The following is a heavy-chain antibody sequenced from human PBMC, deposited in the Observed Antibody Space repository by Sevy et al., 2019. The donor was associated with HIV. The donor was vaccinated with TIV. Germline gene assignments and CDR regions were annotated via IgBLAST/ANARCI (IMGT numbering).Heavy chain of an antibody. V-gene: IGHV1-8*01. J-gene: IGHJ6*02. CDR2: MSPNSGNT. CDR1: GYTFTSYD. D-gene: IGHD2-2*01. CDR3: VRILSTSYYHYHALDV. Sequence: ASVKVSCRASGYTFTSYDIHWVRQTTGQGLEWMGWMSPNSGNTGYAQMFQGRVTMTRDNSKGTAYMELTSLRADDTAVYYCVRILSTSYYHYHALDVWGQGTTVTVSS.